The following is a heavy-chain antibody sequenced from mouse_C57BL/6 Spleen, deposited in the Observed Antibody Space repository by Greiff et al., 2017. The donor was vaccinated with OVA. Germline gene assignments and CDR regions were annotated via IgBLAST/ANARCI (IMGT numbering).Heavy chain of an antibody. D-gene: IGHD3-2*02. V-gene: IGHV8-12*01. J-gene: IGHJ3*01. CDR3: ARGAQASFAY. Sequence: VKLMESGPGILQSSQTLSLTCSFSGFSLRPSGMGVSWIRQPSGKGLEWLAHIYWDDDKRYNPSLKSRLTISKDTSRNQVFLKITSVDTADTATYYCARGAQASFAYWGQGTLVTVSA. CDR1: GFSLRPSGMG. CDR2: IYWDDDK.